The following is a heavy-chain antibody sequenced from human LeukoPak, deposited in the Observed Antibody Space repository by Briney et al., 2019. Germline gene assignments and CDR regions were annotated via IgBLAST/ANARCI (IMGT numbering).Heavy chain of an antibody. J-gene: IGHJ5*02. D-gene: IGHD2-15*01. V-gene: IGHV1-3*01. CDR2: INAGNGNT. Sequence: ASVKVSCKASGYTFTSYAMHWVRQAPGQRLEWMGWINAGNGNTKYSQKFQGRVTITRDTSASTAYMELSSLRSDDTAVYYCARDRGVVVVAATENWFDPWGQGTLVTVSS. CDR1: GYTFTSYA. CDR3: ARDRGVVVVAATENWFDP.